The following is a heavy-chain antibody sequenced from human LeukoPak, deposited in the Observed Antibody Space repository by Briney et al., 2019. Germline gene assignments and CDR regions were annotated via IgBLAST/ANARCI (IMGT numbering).Heavy chain of an antibody. V-gene: IGHV3-21*06. CDR3: ARDLHEPDALDM. CDR1: GGSISSSN. J-gene: IGHJ3*02. CDR2: MSSSTRYI. Sequence: PSGTLSLTCAVSGGSISSSNWWSWVRQAPGKRLEWVSSMSSSTRYIYYADSVKGRFTISRDNAKSSLYLQMNSLRAEDTAVYYCARDLHEPDALDMWGQGTMVTVSS. D-gene: IGHD1-14*01.